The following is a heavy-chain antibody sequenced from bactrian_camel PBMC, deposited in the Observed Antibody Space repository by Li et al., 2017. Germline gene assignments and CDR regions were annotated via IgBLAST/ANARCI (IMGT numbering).Heavy chain of an antibody. CDR3: TRLANSGEVAGTGFDYYTDY. V-gene: IGHV3S53*01. J-gene: IGHJ4*01. Sequence: HVQLVESGGGSVKSGETLRLSCAASTTLNCMGWFRQAPGKEREGVAAIALRGFTTRYGTTHYADSVKGRFTIDRDNAKNTVYLQLNSLKSEDMAMYYCTRLANSGEVAGTGFDYYTDYWGQGTQVTVS. CDR2: IALRGFTTRYGTT. D-gene: IGHD6*01. CDR1: TTLNC.